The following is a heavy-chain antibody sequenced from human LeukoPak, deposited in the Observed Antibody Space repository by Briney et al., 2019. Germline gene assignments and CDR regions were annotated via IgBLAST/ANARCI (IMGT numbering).Heavy chain of an antibody. Sequence: GESLKISCKGSGYSFTSYWIGWVRQMPGKGLEWMGIIYPGDSDTRYSPSFQGQVTISADKSISTAYLQWSSLKASDTAMYYCARLAAAGKVNYYYYYMDVWGKGTPVTVSS. CDR2: IYPGDSDT. J-gene: IGHJ6*03. D-gene: IGHD6-13*01. CDR3: ARLAAAGKVNYYYYYMDV. V-gene: IGHV5-51*01. CDR1: GYSFTSYW.